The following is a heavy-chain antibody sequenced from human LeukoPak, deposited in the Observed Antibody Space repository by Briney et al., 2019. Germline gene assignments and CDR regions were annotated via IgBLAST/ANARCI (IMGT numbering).Heavy chain of an antibody. V-gene: IGHV4-34*01. J-gene: IGHJ4*02. CDR2: INHSGST. Sequence: SETLSLTCAVYGGSFSGYYWSWIRQPPGKGLEWIGEINHSGSTNYNPSLKSRVTISVDTSKNQFSLKLSSVTAAGTAVYYCARTSMVRGVCDYWGQGTLVTVSS. D-gene: IGHD3-10*01. CDR1: GGSFSGYY. CDR3: ARTSMVRGVCDY.